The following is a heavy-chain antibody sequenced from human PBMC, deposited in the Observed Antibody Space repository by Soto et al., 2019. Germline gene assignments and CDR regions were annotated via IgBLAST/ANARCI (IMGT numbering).Heavy chain of an antibody. V-gene: IGHV3-23*01. CDR1: GFTFSSYA. CDR3: AKVAWDYCGGDCYPSYFDY. CDR2: ISGSGGST. Sequence: WGSLRLSCAASGFTFSSYAMSWVRQAPGKGLEWVSAISGSGGSTYYADSVKGRFTISRDNSKNTLYLQMNSLRAEDTAVYYCAKVAWDYCGGDCYPSYFDYWGQGTLVTVSS. J-gene: IGHJ4*02. D-gene: IGHD2-21*02.